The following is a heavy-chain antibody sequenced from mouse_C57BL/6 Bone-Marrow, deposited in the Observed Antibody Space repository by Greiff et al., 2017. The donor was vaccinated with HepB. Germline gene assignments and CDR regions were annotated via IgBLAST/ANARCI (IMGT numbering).Heavy chain of an antibody. CDR2: VNPGSGGT. CDR3: ARSGAPYYYGSKGY. V-gene: IGHV1-54*01. J-gene: IGHJ3*01. Sequence: QVQLQQSGAELVRPGTSVKVSCKASGYAFTNYLIEWVKQRPGQGLEWIGVVNPGSGGTNYNEKFKGKATLTADKSSSTAYMQLSSLTSEDSAVYFCARSGAPYYYGSKGYWGQGTLVTVSA. CDR1: GYAFTNYL. D-gene: IGHD1-1*01.